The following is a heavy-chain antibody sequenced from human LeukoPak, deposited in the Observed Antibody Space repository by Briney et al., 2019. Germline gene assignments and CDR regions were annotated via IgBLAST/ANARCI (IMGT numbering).Heavy chain of an antibody. CDR3: TRVEGWLQDY. Sequence: LSLTCTVSGYSISSGYYWGWIRQPPGKGLEWVGFIRSKAYGGTTEYAASVKGRFTISRDDSKSIAYLQMNSLKTEDTAVYYCTRVEGWLQDYWGQGTLVTVSS. D-gene: IGHD5-24*01. CDR1: GYSISSGYY. V-gene: IGHV3-49*03. J-gene: IGHJ4*02. CDR2: IRSKAYGGTT.